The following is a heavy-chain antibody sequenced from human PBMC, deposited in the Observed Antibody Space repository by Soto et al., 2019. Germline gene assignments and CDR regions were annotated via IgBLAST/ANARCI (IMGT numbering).Heavy chain of an antibody. CDR2: IYYSGST. CDR1: GGSISSSSYY. J-gene: IGHJ6*02. CDR3: ARHLSLRYFDWLPKRYYYYGMDV. Sequence: SETLSLTCTVSGGSISSSSYYWGWIRQPPGKGLEWIGSIYYSGSTYYNPSLKSRVTISVDTSKNRFSLKLSSVTAADTAVYYCARHLSLRYFDWLPKRYYYYGMDVWGQGTTVTVSS. V-gene: IGHV4-39*01. D-gene: IGHD3-9*01.